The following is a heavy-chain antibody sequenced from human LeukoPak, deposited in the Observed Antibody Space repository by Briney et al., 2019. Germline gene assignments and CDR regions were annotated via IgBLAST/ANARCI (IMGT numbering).Heavy chain of an antibody. Sequence: ASVKVSCKASGYTFTSYYMHWVRQAPGQGLEWMGWINPNSGGTNYAQKFQGRVTMTRDTSISTAYMELSRLRSDDTAVYYCARMYYDINRFDYWGQGTLVTVSS. CDR3: ARMYYDINRFDY. CDR1: GYTFTSYY. D-gene: IGHD3-9*01. CDR2: INPNSGGT. V-gene: IGHV1-2*02. J-gene: IGHJ4*02.